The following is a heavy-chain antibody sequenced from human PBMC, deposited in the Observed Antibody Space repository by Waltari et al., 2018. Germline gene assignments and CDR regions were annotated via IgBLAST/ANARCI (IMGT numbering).Heavy chain of an antibody. J-gene: IGHJ6*02. V-gene: IGHV4-59*01. Sequence: QVQLRESGAGLVKPSETLALTCTVSGASINNNYWSWIRQSPGKWLEWIGYVYYRGGSNATPSPKGRVTITVDRSKNQFSLELRSVTTADTAVYYCAREWGYCVTTSCDRASDYYYYGLDVWGQGITVTVSS. CDR3: AREWGYCVTTSCDRASDYYYYGLDV. D-gene: IGHD2-2*02. CDR1: GASINNNY. CDR2: VYYRGGS.